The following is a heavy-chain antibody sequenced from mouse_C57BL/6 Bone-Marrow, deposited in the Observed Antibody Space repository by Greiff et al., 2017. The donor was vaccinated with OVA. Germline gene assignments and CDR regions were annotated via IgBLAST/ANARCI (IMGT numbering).Heavy chain of an antibody. CDR2: IHPNSGST. Sequence: QVQLQQPGAELVKPGASVKMSCKASGYTFTSYWITWVKQRPGQGLEWIGMIHPNSGSTNYNEKFKSKATLTVDKSSSTAYMQLSSLTSEDSAVYYCGPGSSYFFDYWGQGTTLTVSS. CDR3: GPGSSYFFDY. D-gene: IGHD1-1*01. J-gene: IGHJ2*01. V-gene: IGHV1-64*01. CDR1: GYTFTSYW.